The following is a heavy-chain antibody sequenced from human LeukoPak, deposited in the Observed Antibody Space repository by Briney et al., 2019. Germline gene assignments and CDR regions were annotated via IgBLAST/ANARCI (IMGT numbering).Heavy chain of an antibody. D-gene: IGHD6-13*01. CDR1: GFTFHIYA. CDR3: AKNRGGIAAAIEH. J-gene: IGHJ4*02. Sequence: GGSLRLSCAASGFTFHIYAMSWVRQAPGKGLDWVSVLSGSGESRYYADSVKGRFTISRDNSKNTVYLQMNSLRTEDTAVYYCAKNRGGIAAAIEHWGQGTLVTVSS. CDR2: LSGSGESR. V-gene: IGHV3-23*01.